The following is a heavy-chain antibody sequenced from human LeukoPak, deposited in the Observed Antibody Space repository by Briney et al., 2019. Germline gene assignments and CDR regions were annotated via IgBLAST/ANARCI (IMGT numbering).Heavy chain of an antibody. V-gene: IGHV1-18*01. J-gene: IGHJ4*02. CDR2: ISAYNGNT. Sequence: ASVKVSWKGSGYTFTNYGISRVGQAPGQGLGGMGLISAYNGNTNYAQKLQGRVTMTTDTSTSTAYMELRSLRSDDTAVYYCARDLRGYYYDSSGYYYFDYWGQGTLVTVSS. CDR3: ARDLRGYYYDSSGYYYFDY. CDR1: GYTFTNYG. D-gene: IGHD3-22*01.